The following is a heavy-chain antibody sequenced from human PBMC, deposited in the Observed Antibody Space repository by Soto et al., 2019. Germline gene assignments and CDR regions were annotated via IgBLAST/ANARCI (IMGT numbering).Heavy chain of an antibody. CDR2: IYYSGST. V-gene: IGHV4-30-4*01. Sequence: SETLSLTCTVSGGSISSGDYYWSWIRQPPGKGLEWIGYIYYSGSTYYNPSLKSRVTISVDTSKNQFSLKLSSVTAADTAVYYCAKTPRWSPGPFDYWGQGTLVTVSS. CDR3: AKTPRWSPGPFDY. D-gene: IGHD2-15*01. J-gene: IGHJ4*02. CDR1: GGSISSGDYY.